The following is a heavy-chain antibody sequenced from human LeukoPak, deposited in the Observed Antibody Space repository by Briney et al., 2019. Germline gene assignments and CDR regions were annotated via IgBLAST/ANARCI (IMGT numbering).Heavy chain of an antibody. D-gene: IGHD3-9*01. V-gene: IGHV3-20*04. CDR2: INWNGGST. CDR3: ARYDISESIYWYFDL. CDR1: GFTFDDYG. Sequence: PGGSLRLSCAASGFTFDDYGMSWVRQAPGKGLEWVSGINWNGGSTGYADSVKGRFTISRDNAKNSLYLQMNSLRAEDTALYYCARYDISESIYWYFDLWGRGTLVTVSS. J-gene: IGHJ2*01.